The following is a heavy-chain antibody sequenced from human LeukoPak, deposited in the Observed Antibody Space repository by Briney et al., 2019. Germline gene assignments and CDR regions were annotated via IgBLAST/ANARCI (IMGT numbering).Heavy chain of an antibody. CDR3: VRERESVDY. CDR1: GDRVSSSRTA. J-gene: IGHJ4*02. V-gene: IGHV6-1*01. Sequence: SQTLSLTCAISGDRVSSSRTAWHWIRQSPSRGLEWLGRTYYRSKWYNDYAVSVKSRITINPDTSRNQFSLQLNSVTLEDTAVYYCVRERESVDYWGQGTLVTVSS. CDR2: TYYRSKWYN.